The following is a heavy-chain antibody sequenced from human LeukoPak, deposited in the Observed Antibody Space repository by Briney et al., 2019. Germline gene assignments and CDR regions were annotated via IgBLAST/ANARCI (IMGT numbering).Heavy chain of an antibody. Sequence: SETLSLTCTVSGGSVSSSSYYWCWIRQPPGKGLEWVGYIYYSGSTNYNPSLKSRVTISVDTSKNQFSLKLSSVTAADTAVYYCARALVDTAMVIFDYWGQGTLVTVSS. CDR1: GGSVSSSSYY. CDR2: IYYSGST. V-gene: IGHV4-61*01. J-gene: IGHJ4*02. D-gene: IGHD5-18*01. CDR3: ARALVDTAMVIFDY.